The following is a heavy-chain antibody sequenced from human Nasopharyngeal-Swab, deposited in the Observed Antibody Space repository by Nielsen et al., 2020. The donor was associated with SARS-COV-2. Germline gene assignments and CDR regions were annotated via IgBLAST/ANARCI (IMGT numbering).Heavy chain of an antibody. CDR2: INPGGGSA. Sequence: ASVKVSCKASGYTFTMYYIHWVRHAPGQGLEWMGIINPGGGSARYSQNFQGRVTMTRDTSTRTVYMELSSLRSEDTAVYYCARGGDPREVVAATDCFDPWGQGTLVTVSS. CDR3: ARGGDPREVVAATDCFDP. D-gene: IGHD2-15*01. J-gene: IGHJ5*02. CDR1: GYTFTMYY. V-gene: IGHV1-46*01.